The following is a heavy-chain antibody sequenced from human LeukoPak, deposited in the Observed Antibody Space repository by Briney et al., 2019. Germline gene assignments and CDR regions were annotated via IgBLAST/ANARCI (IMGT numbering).Heavy chain of an antibody. J-gene: IGHJ4*02. CDR2: IHHDENSK. D-gene: IGHD2-21*02. V-gene: IGHV3-30*02. CDR1: GFTFSIDS. CDR3: ARDGDRGGGGDCYLDY. Sequence: QPGGSLRLSCAASGFTFSIDSMNWDRQAPGKGLEWVAFIHHDENSKYYADSVKGRFTISRDNSKNTLYLQMNSLRAEDTAVYYCARDGDRGGGGDCYLDYWGQGTLVTVSS.